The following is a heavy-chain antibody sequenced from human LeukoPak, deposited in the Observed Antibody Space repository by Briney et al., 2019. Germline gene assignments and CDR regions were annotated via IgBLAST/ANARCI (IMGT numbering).Heavy chain of an antibody. J-gene: IGHJ5*02. CDR3: ARDRTLRAFNWFDP. V-gene: IGHV3-21*01. Sequence: GGSLRLSCAASGFTFSNYVMNWVRQAPGKGLEWVSSISSSSSYIYYADSVKGRFTISRDNAKNSLYLQMNSLRAEDTAVYYCARDRTLRAFNWFDPWGQGTLVTVSS. CDR2: ISSSSSYI. D-gene: IGHD5-12*01. CDR1: GFTFSNYV.